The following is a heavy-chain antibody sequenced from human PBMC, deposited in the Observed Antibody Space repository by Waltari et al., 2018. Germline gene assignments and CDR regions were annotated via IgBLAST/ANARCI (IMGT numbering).Heavy chain of an antibody. CDR1: GYTFTGYY. V-gene: IGHV1-2*02. Sequence: QVQLVQSGAEVKKPGASVKVSCKASGYTFTGYYMHWVRQAPGQGLEWMGWINPNRGGTNNEQKFKGRVTMTRDTSISTAYMELSRLRSDDTAVYYCARGGFLAVAGTGRFDYWGQGTLVTVSS. D-gene: IGHD6-19*01. J-gene: IGHJ4*02. CDR3: ARGGFLAVAGTGRFDY. CDR2: INPNRGGT.